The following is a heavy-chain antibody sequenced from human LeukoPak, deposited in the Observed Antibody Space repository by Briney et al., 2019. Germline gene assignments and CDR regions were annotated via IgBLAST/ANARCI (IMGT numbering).Heavy chain of an antibody. CDR3: ARDCGGDCYSGY. J-gene: IGHJ4*02. CDR2: IIPILGIA. CDR1: GGTFSSYT. D-gene: IGHD2-21*01. Sequence: SVKVSCKASGGTFSSYTISWVRQAPGQGLEWMGRIIPILGIANYAQKFQGRVTITADKSTSTAYMELSSLRSEDTAVYYCARDCGGDCYSGYWGQGTLVTVSS. V-gene: IGHV1-69*04.